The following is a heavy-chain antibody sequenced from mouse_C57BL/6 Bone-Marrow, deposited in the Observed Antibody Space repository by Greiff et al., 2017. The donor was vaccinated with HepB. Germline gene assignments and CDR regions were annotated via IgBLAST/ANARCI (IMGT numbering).Heavy chain of an antibody. V-gene: IGHV2-2*01. CDR3: ARKPSIYYYGSSLVYFDY. D-gene: IGHD1-1*01. CDR1: GFSLTSYG. CDR2: IWSGGST. J-gene: IGHJ2*01. Sequence: QVQLQQSGPGLVQPSQSLSITCPVSGFSLTSYGVHWVRQSPGKGLEWLGVIWSGGSTDYNAAFISRLSISKDNSKSQVFFKMNSLQADDTAIYYCARKPSIYYYGSSLVYFDYWGQGTTLTVSS.